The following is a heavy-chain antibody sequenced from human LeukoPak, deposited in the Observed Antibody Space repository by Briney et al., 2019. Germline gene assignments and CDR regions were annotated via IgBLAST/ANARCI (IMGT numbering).Heavy chain of an antibody. J-gene: IGHJ4*02. Sequence: SETLSLTCTVSGGSISSSSYYWGWIRQPPGKGLEWIGSIYYSGSTYYNPSLKSRVTISVDTSKNQFSLKLSSVTAADTAVYYCAREYGDLDYSDYWGQGTPVTVSS. CDR2: IYYSGST. D-gene: IGHD4-17*01. CDR1: GGSISSSSYY. V-gene: IGHV4-39*01. CDR3: AREYGDLDYSDY.